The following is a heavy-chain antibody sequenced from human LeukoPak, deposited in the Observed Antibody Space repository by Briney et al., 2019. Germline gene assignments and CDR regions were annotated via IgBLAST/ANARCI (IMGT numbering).Heavy chain of an antibody. D-gene: IGHD2-8*01. CDR2: ISYDGSNR. CDR1: GFTFSSYG. J-gene: IGHJ4*02. CDR3: TRVGQSYSTSGQALDH. Sequence: PGGSLRLSCAASGFTFSSYGMHWVRQAPGKGLEWVAVISYDGSNRYYADSVKGRFTISRDTSKNTLYLQMNSLGAEDTAVYYCTRVGQSYSTSGQALDHWGQGTLVTVSS. V-gene: IGHV3-30*03.